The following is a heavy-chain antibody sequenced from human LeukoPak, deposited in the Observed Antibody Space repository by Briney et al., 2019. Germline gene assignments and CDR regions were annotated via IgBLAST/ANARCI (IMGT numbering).Heavy chain of an antibody. D-gene: IGHD1-20*01. V-gene: IGHV3-48*01. J-gene: IGHJ4*02. CDR3: ARDHNYAFDN. CDR1: GFTFSHHS. CDR2: VGISSGNT. Sequence: PGGSLMLSCAASGFTFSHHSMNRVPQAPGKGLEWISYVGISSGNTKDADSVKGRFTISGDSAKNSVYLQMNSLRVEDTAVYYCARDHNYAFDNWGQGTLVTVSS.